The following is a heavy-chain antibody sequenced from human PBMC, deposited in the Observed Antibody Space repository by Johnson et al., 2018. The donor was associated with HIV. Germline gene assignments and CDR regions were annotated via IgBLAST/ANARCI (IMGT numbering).Heavy chain of an antibody. V-gene: IGHV3-30*18. D-gene: IGHD1-20*01. CDR2: ISYDGSDK. CDR1: GFTFSSYG. Sequence: QVRLVESGGGVVQPGRSLRLSCAASGFTFSSYGMHWARQAPGKGLEWVATISYDGSDKYFADSVKGRFTIFRATSKNTLYLQLNSLRAEDTAVYYCAKGGYNWKFDGFDIWGQGTMVTVSS. CDR3: AKGGYNWKFDGFDI. J-gene: IGHJ3*02.